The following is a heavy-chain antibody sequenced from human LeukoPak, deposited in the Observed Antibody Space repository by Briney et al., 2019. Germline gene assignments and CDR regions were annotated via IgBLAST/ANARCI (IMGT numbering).Heavy chain of an antibody. Sequence: GGSLRLSCAASGFTFSDYYMSWIRQAPGKGLEWVSYISSSGSTIYYADSVKGRFTISRDNAKNSLYLQMNSLRAEDTAVYYYASKPGYYDSSGYYRDYWGQGTLVTVSS. V-gene: IGHV3-11*01. CDR1: GFTFSDYY. CDR3: ASKPGYYDSSGYYRDY. J-gene: IGHJ4*02. CDR2: ISSSGSTI. D-gene: IGHD3-22*01.